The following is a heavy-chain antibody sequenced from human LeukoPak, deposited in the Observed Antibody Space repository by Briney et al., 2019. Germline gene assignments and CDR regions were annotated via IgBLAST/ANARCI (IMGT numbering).Heavy chain of an antibody. CDR1: GDSISSGGYY. Sequence: PSETLSLTCTVSGDSISSGGYYWTWIRQHPGKGLEWIGYICYNGSTYYNPSLKSRVTISVDTSKNQFSLKLSSATAADTAVYYCAALLGDGSIDYWGQGTLVTVSS. CDR2: ICYNGST. J-gene: IGHJ4*02. V-gene: IGHV4-31*03. D-gene: IGHD2-21*02. CDR3: AALLGDGSIDY.